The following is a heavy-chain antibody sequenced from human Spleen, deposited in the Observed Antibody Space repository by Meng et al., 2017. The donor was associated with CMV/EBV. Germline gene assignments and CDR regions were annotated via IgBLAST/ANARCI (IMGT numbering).Heavy chain of an antibody. CDR2: IYPHDSDT. Sequence: CKGSGYSFISYWIGWVRQMPGEGLEWMGIIYPHDSDTRYNPAFRGQVTISADKSIDTAYLQWSTLKASDTATYYCARHTSPYYGMEVWGQGTTVTVSS. CDR3: ARHTSPYYGMEV. J-gene: IGHJ6*02. CDR1: GYSFISYW. V-gene: IGHV5-51*01. D-gene: IGHD2-2*01.